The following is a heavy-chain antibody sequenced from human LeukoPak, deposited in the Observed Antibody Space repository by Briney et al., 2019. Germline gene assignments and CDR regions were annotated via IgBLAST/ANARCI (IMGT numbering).Heavy chain of an antibody. CDR3: AVERYYGSGTFDY. D-gene: IGHD3-10*01. CDR1: GGSFSGYY. CDR2: INHSGGT. Sequence: SETLSLTCAVYGGSFSGYYWSWIRQPPGKGLEWIGEINHSGGTNYNPSLKSRVTISVDTSKNQFSLKLSSVTAADTAVYYCAVERYYGSGTFDYWGQGTLVTVSS. J-gene: IGHJ4*02. V-gene: IGHV4-34*01.